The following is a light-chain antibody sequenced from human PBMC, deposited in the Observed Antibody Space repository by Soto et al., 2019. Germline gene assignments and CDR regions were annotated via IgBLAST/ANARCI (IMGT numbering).Light chain of an antibody. J-gene: IGKJ5*01. CDR3: QQYGRSPPIT. CDR2: GAS. V-gene: IGKV3-20*01. Sequence: EIVMTQSPATLSVSPGERATLSCRASQSVSSNLAWYQQKPGQAPRLLIYGASSRATGIPARFSGSGSGTDFTLTISRLEPEDFAVYYCQQYGRSPPITFGPGTRLEN. CDR1: QSVSSN.